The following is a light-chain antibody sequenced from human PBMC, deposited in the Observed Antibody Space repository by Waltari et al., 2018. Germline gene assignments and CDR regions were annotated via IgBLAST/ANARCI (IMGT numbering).Light chain of an antibody. J-gene: IGKJ1*01. Sequence: ETVVTQSPGTLSVSPGERATLSCRTSPSIGSSLAWYQQKPGQSPRLLIYHASTRATGIPARFSGSGSETEFTLTIRRLQSEDSAVYYCQQYNNWPPGTFGQGTRVEV. CDR3: QQYNNWPPGT. CDR1: PSIGSS. CDR2: HAS. V-gene: IGKV3D-15*01.